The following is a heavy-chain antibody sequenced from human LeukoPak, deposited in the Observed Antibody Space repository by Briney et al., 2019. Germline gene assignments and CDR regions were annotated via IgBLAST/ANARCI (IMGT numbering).Heavy chain of an antibody. CDR3: AAYDSDQGGLDY. V-gene: IGHV3-7*02. J-gene: IGHJ4*02. Sequence: GGSLRLSCAASGFSFSSYWMTWVLQGPGKGLEWVANIKTDGSEKYFVDSVKGRFTISRDNAKNPLYLQMNSLRAEDTAVYYCAAYDSDQGGLDYWGQGVLVTVSS. CDR1: GFSFSSYW. D-gene: IGHD3-22*01. CDR2: IKTDGSEK.